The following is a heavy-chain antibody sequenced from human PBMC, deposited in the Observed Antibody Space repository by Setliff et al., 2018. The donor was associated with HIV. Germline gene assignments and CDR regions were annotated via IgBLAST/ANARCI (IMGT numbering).Heavy chain of an antibody. D-gene: IGHD1-26*01. CDR1: GYTFSQYA. CDR3: ARVSGGRPGNYYYAMDV. Sequence: ASVKVSCKASGYTFSQYALHWVRQAPGQRLEWMGWINTGNENTRYSQKFQGRVSIIRDTSANTAYMELTNLRSDDSAIYYCARVSGGRPGNYYYAMDVCGQGTTVTAP. J-gene: IGHJ6*02. V-gene: IGHV1-3*04. CDR2: INTGNENT.